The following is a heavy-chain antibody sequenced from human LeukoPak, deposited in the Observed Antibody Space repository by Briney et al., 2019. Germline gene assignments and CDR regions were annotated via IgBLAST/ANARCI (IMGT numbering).Heavy chain of an antibody. J-gene: IGHJ4*02. CDR2: ITSDGANT. Sequence: QSGGSLRLSCAASGFLLSSYAMHWVRQAPGKGLECVSGITSDGANTYYADSVKGRFTISRDNSKNTLYLQMGSLRAEDMAVYYCARRGYIYGYDYWGQGALVTVPS. V-gene: IGHV3-64*02. CDR3: ARRGYIYGYDY. D-gene: IGHD5-18*01. CDR1: GFLLSSYA.